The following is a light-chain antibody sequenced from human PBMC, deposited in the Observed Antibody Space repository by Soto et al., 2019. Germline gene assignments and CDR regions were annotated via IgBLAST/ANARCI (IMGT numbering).Light chain of an antibody. Sequence: QSALPQRPCVSGSPGQSITISSSGTSSDIGAYDYVSWYHQHPGRAPKLIIYEVSHRFSGLSYRFSGSKPGNAASLTISGLQAEDEGDYYCTSFAPGRVYVFGSGTKVTVL. CDR1: SSDIGAYDY. V-gene: IGLV2-14*03. J-gene: IGLJ1*01. CDR2: EVS. CDR3: TSFAPGRVYV.